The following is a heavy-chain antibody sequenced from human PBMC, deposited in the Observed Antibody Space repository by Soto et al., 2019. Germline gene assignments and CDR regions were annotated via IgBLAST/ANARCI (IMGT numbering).Heavy chain of an antibody. D-gene: IGHD6-6*01. CDR2: IYYTGST. Sequence: QVQLQESGPGLVKPSETLSLTCTVSGGSISPYYWSWIRQPPGKGLEWIGYIYYTGSTNYSPSLKSRVTISPDTSQNQFSLKLNSLTAADTAVYYCARGSPLSSSFPLDYWGQGTLVAVSS. J-gene: IGHJ4*02. CDR1: GGSISPYY. V-gene: IGHV4-59*12. CDR3: ARGSPLSSSFPLDY.